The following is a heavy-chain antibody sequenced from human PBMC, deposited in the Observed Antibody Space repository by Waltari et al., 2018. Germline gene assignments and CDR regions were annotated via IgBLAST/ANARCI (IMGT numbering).Heavy chain of an antibody. CDR1: RFTFSTYA. J-gene: IGHJ4*02. D-gene: IGHD6-19*01. Sequence: EVQLLESGGGLVQPGGSLRLSCAGSRFTFSTYAMSWVRQAPGKGLEWVSAIRGSGGSTHYADSVKGRFTISRDNSKNTLYLQMNSLRAEDTAVYYCAKDRLYRYSSGWYDYWGQGTLVTVSS. CDR3: AKDRLYRYSSGWYDY. CDR2: IRGSGGST. V-gene: IGHV3-23*01.